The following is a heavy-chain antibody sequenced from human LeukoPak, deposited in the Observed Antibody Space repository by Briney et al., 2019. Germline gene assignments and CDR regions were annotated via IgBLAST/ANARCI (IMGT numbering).Heavy chain of an antibody. J-gene: IGHJ3*02. CDR1: GGSISRYY. Sequence: SETLSLTCTVSGGSISRYYWSWSREPPGKGRERIGYIYYNGSTNNNPSLTSRATISVDTSKNQFSLKLSSVTAADTAVYYCARDGPFRYCSGGSCYSVEAFDIWGQGTMVTVSS. D-gene: IGHD2-15*01. CDR2: IYYNGST. V-gene: IGHV4-59*01. CDR3: ARDGPFRYCSGGSCYSVEAFDI.